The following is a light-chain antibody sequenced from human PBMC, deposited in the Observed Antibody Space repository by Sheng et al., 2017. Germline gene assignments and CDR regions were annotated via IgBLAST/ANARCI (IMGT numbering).Light chain of an antibody. Sequence: QSALTQPASVSGFPGQSITISCTGTSRDIGTYNYVSWYQQVPGKVPQLLVYDVSYRFSGVSHRFSGSKSGNTASLTISGLRAEDEADYYCCSYTRSSTRVFGTGTRVTVL. CDR2: DVS. J-gene: IGLJ1*01. CDR3: CSYTRSSTRV. V-gene: IGLV2-14*01. CDR1: SRDIGTYNY.